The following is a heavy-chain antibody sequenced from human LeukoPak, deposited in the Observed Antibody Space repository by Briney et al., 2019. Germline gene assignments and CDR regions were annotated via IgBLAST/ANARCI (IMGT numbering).Heavy chain of an antibody. V-gene: IGHV3-11*01. Sequence: GGSLRLSCAASGFTFSNFAMSWVRQAPGKGLEWVSYISSSGSTIYYADSVKGRFTISRDNAKNSLYLQMNSLRAEDTAVYYCASAPEGSANWFDPWGQGTLVTVSS. J-gene: IGHJ5*02. CDR1: GFTFSNFA. D-gene: IGHD1-26*01. CDR2: ISSSGSTI. CDR3: ASAPEGSANWFDP.